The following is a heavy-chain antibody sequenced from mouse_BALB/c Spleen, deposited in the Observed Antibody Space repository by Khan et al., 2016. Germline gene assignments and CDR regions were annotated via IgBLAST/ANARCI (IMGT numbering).Heavy chain of an antibody. CDR3: ARTARIKY. J-gene: IGHJ2*01. Sequence: EVQLQESGPGLVKPSQSLSLTCTVTGYSITSGYGWNWIRQFPGNKLEWMGYISYSGSPNYTPSLKSRISITRDPSKNQFFLQLNSETTEDTATYYCARTARIKYWGQGTTLTVSS. CDR1: GYSITSGYG. D-gene: IGHD1-2*01. V-gene: IGHV3-2*02. CDR2: ISYSGSP.